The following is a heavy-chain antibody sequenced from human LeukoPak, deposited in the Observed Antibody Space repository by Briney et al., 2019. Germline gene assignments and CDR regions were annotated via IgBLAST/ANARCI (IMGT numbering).Heavy chain of an antibody. CDR1: GFTFSSYA. CDR2: ISGSGGST. V-gene: IGHV3-23*01. CDR3: AKDKQRGDYFYYYYYMDV. D-gene: IGHD4-17*01. Sequence: GGSLRLSCAASGFTFSSYAMSWVRQAPGKGLEWVSAISGSGGSTYYADSVKGRFTISRDNSKNTLYLQMNSLRAEDTALYYCAKDKQRGDYFYYYYYMDVWGKGTTVTVSS. J-gene: IGHJ6*03.